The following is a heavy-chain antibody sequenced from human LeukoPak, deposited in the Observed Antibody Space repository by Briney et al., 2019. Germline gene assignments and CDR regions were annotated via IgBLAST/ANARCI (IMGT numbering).Heavy chain of an antibody. CDR3: ATADSSGRFLIDY. CDR1: GFAFTNAW. CDR2: IKSKTDGGTA. D-gene: IGHD3-22*01. Sequence: GGSLRLSCAASGFAFTNAWMNWVRQAPGKGLEWVGRIKSKTDGGTADYAAPVKGRFTISRDDSKNTLYLQMNSLKTEDTAVYYCATADSSGRFLIDYWGQGTLVTVSS. J-gene: IGHJ4*02. V-gene: IGHV3-15*07.